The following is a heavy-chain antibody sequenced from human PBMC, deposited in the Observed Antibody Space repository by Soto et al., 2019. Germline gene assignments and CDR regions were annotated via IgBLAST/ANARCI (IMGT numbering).Heavy chain of an antibody. J-gene: IGHJ4*02. CDR3: TRQHLDVPVASAIDY. CDR1: EFTFSGST. D-gene: IGHD6-19*01. V-gene: IGHV3-73*02. CDR2: IPSKTNTYAT. Sequence: EVQLVESGGGLVQPGGSLKLSCAASEFTFSGSTIHWVRQTSGKGLEWVGRIPSKTNTYATAYAASVKGRFTISRDDSKNTAYLQMNSLKTEDTAVYYCTRQHLDVPVASAIDYWGQGTLVTVSS.